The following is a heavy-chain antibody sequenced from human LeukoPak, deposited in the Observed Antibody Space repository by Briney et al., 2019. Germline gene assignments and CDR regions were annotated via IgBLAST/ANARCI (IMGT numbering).Heavy chain of an antibody. Sequence: SETLSLTCTVSGGSISNYYWSWIRQHPGKGLEWIGYIYYSGSTNYNPSLKSRVTISVDTSKNQFSLKLSSVTAADTAVYYCARRLNSGSYSLDAFDIWGQGTMVTVSS. D-gene: IGHD1-26*01. CDR3: ARRLNSGSYSLDAFDI. J-gene: IGHJ3*02. CDR1: GGSISNYY. CDR2: IYYSGST. V-gene: IGHV4-59*01.